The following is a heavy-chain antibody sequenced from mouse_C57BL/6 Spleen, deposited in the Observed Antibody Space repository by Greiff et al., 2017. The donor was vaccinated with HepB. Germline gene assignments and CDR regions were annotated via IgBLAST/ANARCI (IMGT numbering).Heavy chain of an antibody. V-gene: IGHV1-55*01. CDR3: ARGDDNGGGWYIDV. J-gene: IGHJ1*03. D-gene: IGHD1-1*02. Sequence: QVQLQQPGAELVKPGASVKMSCKASGYTFTSYWITWVKQRPGQGLEWIGDIYPGSGSTNYNEKFKSKATLTVDTSSSTAYMQLSSLTSEDSAVYYCARGDDNGGGWYIDVWGTGTTVTVSS. CDR2: IYPGSGST. CDR1: GYTFTSYW.